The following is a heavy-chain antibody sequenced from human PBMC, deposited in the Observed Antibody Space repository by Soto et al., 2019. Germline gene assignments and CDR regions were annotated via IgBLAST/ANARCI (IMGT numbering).Heavy chain of an antibody. D-gene: IGHD2-8*01. CDR3: ARVIRAVGVPFDI. CDR1: GGSLKTYN. V-gene: IGHV4-59*01. Sequence: QVQLQESGPGLVKPSETLSLTCNVSGGSLKTYNWSWIRKLPGKGLEWIGYIYHSGSTNYNPSLQSRATISVNKSKNQFSLRLSSVKPADTAVYYCARVIRAVGVPFDIWGQGTLVTVSS. J-gene: IGHJ4*02. CDR2: IYHSGST.